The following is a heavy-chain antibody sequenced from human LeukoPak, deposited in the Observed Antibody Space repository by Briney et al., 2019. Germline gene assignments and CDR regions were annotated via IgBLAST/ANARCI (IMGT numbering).Heavy chain of an antibody. V-gene: IGHV3-48*02. CDR3: ARESCTGNSCYGFDY. D-gene: IGHD2-15*01. CDR2: ISSSSSSI. J-gene: IGHJ4*02. CDR1: GFTFTTYS. Sequence: GGSLRLSCAASGFTFTTYSMNWVRQAPGKGLECVSYISSSSSSIFYSDSVKGRSTISRDNAKNSLYLQMNGLRDEDTAVYYCARESCTGNSCYGFDYWGQGTLVTVSS.